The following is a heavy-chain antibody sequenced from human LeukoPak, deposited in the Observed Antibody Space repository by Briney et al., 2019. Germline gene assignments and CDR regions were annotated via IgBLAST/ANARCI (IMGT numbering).Heavy chain of an antibody. CDR1: GGSFSGYY. Sequence: KPSETLSLTCAVYGGSFSGYYWSWIRQPPGKGLEWIGEINHSGSTNYNPSLKSRVTISVDTSKNQSSLKLSSVTAADTAVYYCARDGDYLGQGTLVTVSS. J-gene: IGHJ4*02. CDR2: INHSGST. V-gene: IGHV4-34*01. CDR3: ARDGDY.